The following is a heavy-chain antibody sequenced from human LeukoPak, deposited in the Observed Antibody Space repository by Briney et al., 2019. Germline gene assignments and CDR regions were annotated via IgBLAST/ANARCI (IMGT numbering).Heavy chain of an antibody. D-gene: IGHD4-11*01. CDR3: ARLHYSKDGISRPSMDG. CDR1: GGSITTYY. CDR2: IYYTGTT. J-gene: IGHJ6*03. V-gene: IGHV4-59*08. Sequence: SETLSLTCTVSGGSITTYYWSWIRQPPGKRLERMGHIYYTGTTNYNPSFKSRVTISVDTSKNQFSLRVNSVTDADTAVYYCARLHYSKDGISRPSMDGGGRGTTVIVSS.